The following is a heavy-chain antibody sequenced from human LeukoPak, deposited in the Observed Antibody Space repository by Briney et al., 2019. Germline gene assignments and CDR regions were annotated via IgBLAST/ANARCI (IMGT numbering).Heavy chain of an antibody. CDR3: ARGYQRPDY. CDR1: GFTFSDYY. J-gene: IGHJ4*02. Sequence: PGGSLRLSRAASGFTFSDYYMSWIRQAPGKGLEWVSYNSTTSTYTNYADSVKGRFTISRDNAMNSVYLQMNSLRVEDTAVYYCARGYQRPDYWGQGTLITVSS. CDR2: NSTTSTYT. V-gene: IGHV3-11*06. D-gene: IGHD2-2*01.